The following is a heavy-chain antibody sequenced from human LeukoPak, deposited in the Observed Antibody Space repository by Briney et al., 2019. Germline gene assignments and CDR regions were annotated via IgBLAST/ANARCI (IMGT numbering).Heavy chain of an antibody. Sequence: PSGTLFLTCTVSGGSISSYYWSWIRQPPGKGLEWIGYIYYSGSTNYNPSLKSRVTISVDTSKNQFSLKLSSVTAADTAVYYCARDRMASDYYDSSGYSDAFDIWGQGTMVTVSS. V-gene: IGHV4-59*01. J-gene: IGHJ3*02. CDR3: ARDRMASDYYDSSGYSDAFDI. D-gene: IGHD3-22*01. CDR2: IYYSGST. CDR1: GGSISSYY.